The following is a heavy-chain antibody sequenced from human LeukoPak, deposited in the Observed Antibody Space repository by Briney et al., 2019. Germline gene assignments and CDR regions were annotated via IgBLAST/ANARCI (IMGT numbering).Heavy chain of an antibody. CDR1: GDSVISGTSF. CDR3: ARYCSSTSCPFDY. D-gene: IGHD2-2*01. Sequence: SETQSLICTVSGDSVISGTSFWGWIRQHPGKGLEWVGYIHHSGHTYDNPSLQSRVIISMDKSKNQFSLKLNSVTAADTAVYYCARYCSSTSCPFDYWGQGALVTVSS. J-gene: IGHJ4*02. CDR2: IHHSGHT. V-gene: IGHV4-31*03.